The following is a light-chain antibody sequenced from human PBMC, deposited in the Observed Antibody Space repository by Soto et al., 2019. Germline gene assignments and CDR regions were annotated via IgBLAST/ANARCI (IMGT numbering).Light chain of an antibody. CDR3: QQYSAYPYT. Sequence: DIQMTQSPSTLSAFVGDTVTITCRASQSISHWLAWYQQRPGRAPKLLIYDASSLESGVPSRFSGSGSGTEFTLTLSSLQPDDFATYYCQQYSAYPYTFGQGTKLEIK. J-gene: IGKJ2*01. CDR1: QSISHW. V-gene: IGKV1-5*01. CDR2: DAS.